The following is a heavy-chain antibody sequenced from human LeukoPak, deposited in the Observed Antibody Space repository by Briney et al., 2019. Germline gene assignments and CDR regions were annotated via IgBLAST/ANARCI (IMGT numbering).Heavy chain of an antibody. Sequence: GGSLRLSCAASGFTFSGYEMNWVRQAPGKGLEWVSYISSSGSNIYYADSVKGRFTISRDNTKNSLYLRMDSLRAEDTAVYYCAREDQVATGPGYYSGMDVWGQGTTVTVSS. CDR3: AREDQVATGPGYYSGMDV. CDR2: ISSSGSNI. J-gene: IGHJ6*02. V-gene: IGHV3-48*03. CDR1: GFTFSGYE. D-gene: IGHD5-12*01.